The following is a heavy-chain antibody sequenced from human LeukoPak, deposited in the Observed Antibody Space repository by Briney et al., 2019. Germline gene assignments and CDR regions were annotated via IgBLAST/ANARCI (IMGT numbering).Heavy chain of an antibody. V-gene: IGHV1-24*01. CDR1: GYTLTELS. Sequence: ASVKASCKVSGYTLTELSMHWVRQAPGKGLEWMGGFDPEDGETIYAQKFQGRVTMTEDTSTDTAYMELSSLRAEDTAVYYCARDPSSSSLNWFDPWGQGTLVTVSS. D-gene: IGHD6-6*01. CDR3: ARDPSSSSLNWFDP. J-gene: IGHJ5*02. CDR2: FDPEDGET.